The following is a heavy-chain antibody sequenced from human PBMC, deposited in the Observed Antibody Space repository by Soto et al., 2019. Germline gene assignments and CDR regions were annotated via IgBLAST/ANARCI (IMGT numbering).Heavy chain of an antibody. Sequence: PGGSLRLSCAASGFTFSSYGMHWVRQAPGKGLEWVAVIWYDGSNKYYGDSVKGRFTISRDNSKNTLDLQMNSLRAEDTAVYYCAKVGPGVAAAGSYYYYFYGMDVWGQGTTVTVSS. CDR2: IWYDGSNK. CDR1: GFTFSSYG. J-gene: IGHJ6*02. V-gene: IGHV3-33*06. CDR3: AKVGPGVAAAGSYYYYFYGMDV. D-gene: IGHD6-13*01.